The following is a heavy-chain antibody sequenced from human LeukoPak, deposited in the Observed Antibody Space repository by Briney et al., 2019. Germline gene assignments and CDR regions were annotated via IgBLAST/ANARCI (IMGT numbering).Heavy chain of an antibody. Sequence: GGSLRLSCAASGFTFRSFAVTWVRQAPGKGLEWVSVISGSGDSTYYADSVKGRFTISRDNSKNTLYLQMNSLRAEDTAVYYCARDLVEMDTIGAFDIWGQGTMVTVSS. CDR3: ARDLVEMDTIGAFDI. J-gene: IGHJ3*02. CDR1: GFTFRSFA. D-gene: IGHD5-24*01. V-gene: IGHV3-23*01. CDR2: ISGSGDST.